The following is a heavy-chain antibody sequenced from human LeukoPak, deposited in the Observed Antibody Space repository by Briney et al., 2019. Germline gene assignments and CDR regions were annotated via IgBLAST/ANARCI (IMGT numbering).Heavy chain of an antibody. CDR2: ISGSGDST. J-gene: IGHJ4*02. V-gene: IGHV3-23*01. CDR3: ARGGQPDY. Sequence: GGSLRLSCAGSGFTFSSLAMTWVRQAPGKGLEWVSAISGSGDSTYYADSVKGRFTISRDNSKNTLYLQMNSLRAEDTAVYYCARGGQPDYWGQGTLVTVSS. D-gene: IGHD2-15*01. CDR1: GFTFSSLA.